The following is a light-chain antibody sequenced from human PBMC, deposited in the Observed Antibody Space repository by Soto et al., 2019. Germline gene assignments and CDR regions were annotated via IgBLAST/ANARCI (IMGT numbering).Light chain of an antibody. CDR3: QQSYSSPWT. CDR2: AAS. Sequence: DIQLTQSPSLLSASVGDRVTITCRASHDISTYLAWYQQKPGKAPKLLIYAASSLRSGVTSRFSGSGSGTDFTLTISSLQREDFATYVCQQSYSSPWTFGQGTKVDI. V-gene: IGKV1-39*01. CDR1: HDISTY. J-gene: IGKJ1*01.